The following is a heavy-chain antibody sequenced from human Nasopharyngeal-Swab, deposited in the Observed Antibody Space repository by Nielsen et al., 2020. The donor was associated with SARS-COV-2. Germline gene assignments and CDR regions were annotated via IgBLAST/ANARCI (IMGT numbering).Heavy chain of an antibody. CDR2: IVGRGDISGSGGST. J-gene: IGHJ4*02. D-gene: IGHD2/OR15-2a*01. V-gene: IGHV3-23*01. CDR3: AKDLRGPYFF. Sequence: GGSLRLSCAASGFTFSNFAMSWVRQAPGKGLEWVAAIVGRGDISGSGGSTYYADSVKGRFTISRDNSKNTLYLQMNSLSAEDTAVYYCAKDLRGPYFFWGQGTLVTVSS. CDR1: GFTFSNFA.